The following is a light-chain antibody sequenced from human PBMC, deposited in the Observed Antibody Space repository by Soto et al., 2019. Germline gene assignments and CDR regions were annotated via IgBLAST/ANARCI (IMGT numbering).Light chain of an antibody. CDR1: QSVSSSY. V-gene: IGKV3-20*01. Sequence: EIVLTQSPGTLSLSPGERATLSCRASQSVSSSYLAWYQQKPGQAPRLLIYGASSRATGIPDRFSGSGSGTDFTLTISSLEPEDFAVYYCQQYDRSPLSFGGGTKVEFK. CDR2: GAS. CDR3: QQYDRSPLS. J-gene: IGKJ4*01.